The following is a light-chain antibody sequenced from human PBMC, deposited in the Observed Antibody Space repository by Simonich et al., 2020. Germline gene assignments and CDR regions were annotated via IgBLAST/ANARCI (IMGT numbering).Light chain of an antibody. Sequence: QSALTQPASVSGSPGQSITISCTGTSSDVGGYNYVSWYQQHPGKAPKLMIYDVSKRPSGVSNRCSCCKYDNTTSLTITGVQHEDEDDDYCSSSTRDSTVVFGGGTKLTVL. CDR1: SSDVGGYNY. J-gene: IGLJ2*01. CDR2: DVS. CDR3: SSSTRDSTVV. V-gene: IGLV2-14*01.